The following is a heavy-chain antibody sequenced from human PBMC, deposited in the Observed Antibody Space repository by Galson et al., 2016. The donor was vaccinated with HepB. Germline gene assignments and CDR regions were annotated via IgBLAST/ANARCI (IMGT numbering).Heavy chain of an antibody. J-gene: IGHJ4*02. Sequence: SLRLSCAASGFTFSSFAMSWVRRVPGKGLEWVSAISGRGDRIRYADSVKGRFIISRDNSKNTLDVEMKSLRVEDTAVYYCAKEGWFGELLYGHFDFWGQGTLVTVSS. V-gene: IGHV3-23*01. D-gene: IGHD3-10*01. CDR2: ISGRGDRI. CDR3: AKEGWFGELLYGHFDF. CDR1: GFTFSSFA.